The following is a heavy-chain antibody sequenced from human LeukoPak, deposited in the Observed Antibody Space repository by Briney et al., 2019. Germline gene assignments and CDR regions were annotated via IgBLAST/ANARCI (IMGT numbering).Heavy chain of an antibody. CDR2: IIPIFGTA. D-gene: IGHD6-13*01. CDR3: AREGSSWYWFDP. V-gene: IGHV1-69*13. J-gene: IGHJ5*02. CDR1: GGTFSSYA. Sequence: GASVKVSCKASGGTFSSYAISWVRQAPGQGLEWMGGIIPIFGTANYAQKFQGRVTITADESTSTAYMELSSLRSEDTAVYYCAREGSSWYWFDPWGQGTLVTVSS.